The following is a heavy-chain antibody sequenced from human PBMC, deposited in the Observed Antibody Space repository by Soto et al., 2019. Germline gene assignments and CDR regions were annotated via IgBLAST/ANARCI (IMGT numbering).Heavy chain of an antibody. D-gene: IGHD5-12*01. V-gene: IGHV1-69*01. CDR2: IIPIFGTA. Sequence: QVQLVQSGAEVKKPGSSVKVSCMASGGTFSSYAISWVRQAPGQGLEWMGGIIPIFGTANYAQKFQGRVTITAEESTSTAYMELSRLRSEYTAVDYCERGDIGGMDVWGQGTTVTVSS. CDR3: ERGDIGGMDV. CDR1: GGTFSSYA. J-gene: IGHJ6*02.